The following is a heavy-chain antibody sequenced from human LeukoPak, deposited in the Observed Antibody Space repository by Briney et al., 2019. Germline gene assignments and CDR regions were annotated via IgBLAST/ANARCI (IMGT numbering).Heavy chain of an antibody. D-gene: IGHD3-22*01. CDR1: GGSISSGDYY. Sequence: SETLSLTCTVSGGSISSGDYYWSWIRQPPGKGLEWIGYIYYSGSTYYNPSLKSRVTISVDTSKNQFSLKLSSVTAADTAVYYWARGGRYYDFGGKGKRVTVS. V-gene: IGHV4-30-4*01. J-gene: IGHJ3*01. CDR2: IYYSGST. CDR3: ARGGRYYDF.